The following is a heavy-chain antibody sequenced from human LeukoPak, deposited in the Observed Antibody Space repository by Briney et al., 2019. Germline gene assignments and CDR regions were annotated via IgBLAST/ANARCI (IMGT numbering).Heavy chain of an antibody. Sequence: SETLSLTCTVSGGSIRSYYWSWIRQPPGKGLEWIAYIYYSGSTNYNPSLKSRVTISVDTSNNQFSLKLSSVTAADTAVYYCTRAIRGVIINYYYYYMDVWGKGTTVTISS. D-gene: IGHD3-10*01. CDR1: GGSIRSYY. J-gene: IGHJ6*03. V-gene: IGHV4-59*01. CDR3: TRAIRGVIINYYYYYMDV. CDR2: IYYSGST.